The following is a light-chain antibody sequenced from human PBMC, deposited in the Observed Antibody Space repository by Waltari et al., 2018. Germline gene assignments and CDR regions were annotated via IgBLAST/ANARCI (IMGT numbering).Light chain of an antibody. Sequence: EIVLTQSPAILSLSPGDRATLSCRAIQSVDSFVAWYQQKPGQTPRLIVYEASNRAAGVPDRFSGSGSGTDFTLTVSSLEPEDFAVYYCHQRTHWPRTFGGGTKV. CDR1: QSVDSF. J-gene: IGKJ4*01. V-gene: IGKV3-11*01. CDR2: EAS. CDR3: HQRTHWPRT.